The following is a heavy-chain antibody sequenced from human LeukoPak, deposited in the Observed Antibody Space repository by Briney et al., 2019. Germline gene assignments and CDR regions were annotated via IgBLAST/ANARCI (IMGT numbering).Heavy chain of an antibody. CDR1: GFRFSSYA. V-gene: IGHV3-23*01. D-gene: IGHD1-1*01. CDR2: ISDSDGST. CDR3: AANWNGKY. J-gene: IGHJ4*02. Sequence: PGGSLRLSCAASGFRFSSYAMSWVRQAPGKGLEWVSSISDSDGSTHYADSVKGRFTISRDNSKNTLYLQMNGLRAEDTAVYYCAANWNGKYWGQGTLVTVSS.